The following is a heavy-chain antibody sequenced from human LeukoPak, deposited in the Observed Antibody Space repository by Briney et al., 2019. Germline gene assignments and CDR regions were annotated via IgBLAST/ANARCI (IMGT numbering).Heavy chain of an antibody. D-gene: IGHD3-22*01. J-gene: IGHJ3*02. CDR2: ISYDGSNK. Sequence: GGSLRLSCAASGFTFSSYAMHWVRQAPGKGLEWVAVISYDGSNKYYAGSVKGRFTISRDNSKNTLYLQMNSLRAEDTAVYYCARGGHYYDSSGYSPHAFDIWGQGTMVTVSS. CDR3: ARGGHYYDSSGYSPHAFDI. CDR1: GFTFSSYA. V-gene: IGHV3-30*04.